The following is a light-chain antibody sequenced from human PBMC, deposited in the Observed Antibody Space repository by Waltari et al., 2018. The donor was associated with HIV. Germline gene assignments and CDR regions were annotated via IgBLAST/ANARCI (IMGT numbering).Light chain of an antibody. Sequence: QSALTQPRSVSGSPGQSVTISCNGSSSDIGSYHYVSWYQQHPGKAPKLIIYDVNKRPSGVPDRFSGAKSGNTASLTISGLQTEDGADYYCCSYAGSHLPFGGGTKLTVL. CDR1: SSDIGSYHY. CDR3: CSYAGSHLP. CDR2: DVN. J-gene: IGLJ2*01. V-gene: IGLV2-11*01.